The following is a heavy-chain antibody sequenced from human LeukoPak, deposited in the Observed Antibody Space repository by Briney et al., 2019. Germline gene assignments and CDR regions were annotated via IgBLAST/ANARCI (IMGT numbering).Heavy chain of an antibody. D-gene: IGHD4-17*01. CDR3: ARWTTVTRAFDY. CDR2: INPSGGST. V-gene: IGHV1-46*01. CDR1: GYTFTRYF. Sequence: ASVKVSCKASGYTFTRYFMHWVRQAPGQGLEWMGIINPSGGSTTYAQKFQGRVTMTRDMSPSTVYMELSSLRSEDTAVYYCARWTTVTRAFDYWGQGTLVTVSS. J-gene: IGHJ4*02.